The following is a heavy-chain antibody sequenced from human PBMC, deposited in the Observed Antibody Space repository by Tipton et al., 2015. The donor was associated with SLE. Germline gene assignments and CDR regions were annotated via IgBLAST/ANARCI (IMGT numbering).Heavy chain of an antibody. V-gene: IGHV3-74*01. D-gene: IGHD7-27*01. Sequence: SGFTFRSYWMHWVRQVPGKGLVWVSRINSDGSETVYVASVKGRFTTSRDNAKSTLYLQLNSLRDEDSAVYFCARSSKWGLSAGGFDYWGQGSLVTVSS. J-gene: IGHJ4*02. CDR3: ARSSKWGLSAGGFDY. CDR2: INSDGSET. CDR1: GFTFRSYW.